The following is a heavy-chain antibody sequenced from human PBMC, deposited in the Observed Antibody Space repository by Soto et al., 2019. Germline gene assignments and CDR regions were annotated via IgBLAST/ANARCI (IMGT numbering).Heavy chain of an antibody. V-gene: IGHV1-8*01. CDR3: ARTRFGAGAGT. CDR1: GYTFTSYD. CDR2: MNPNSGNS. D-gene: IGHD6-19*01. J-gene: IGHJ5*02. Sequence: QVQLVQSGAEVKKPGASVKVSCKTSGYTFTSYDIHWVRQATGQGPEWMGWMNPNSGNSVYAQKFQGRITLTRNTSMSTVYMELSSLRSEDTAVYYCARTRFGAGAGTWGQGTLVTVSS.